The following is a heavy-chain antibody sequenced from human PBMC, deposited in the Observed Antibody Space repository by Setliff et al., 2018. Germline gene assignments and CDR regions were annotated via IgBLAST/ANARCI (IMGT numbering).Heavy chain of an antibody. J-gene: IGHJ4*02. D-gene: IGHD3-10*01. CDR1: GYTFTGYD. CDR2: MNPNSGNT. V-gene: IGHV1-8*02. Sequence: ASVKVSCKASGYTFTGYDINWVRQATGQGLEWMGWMNPNSGNTGYAQKFQGRVTMTRNTSISTAYMELSSLRSEDTAVYYCARDFYYSSGKVGLTDYWGQGTLVTVSS. CDR3: ARDFYYSSGKVGLTDY.